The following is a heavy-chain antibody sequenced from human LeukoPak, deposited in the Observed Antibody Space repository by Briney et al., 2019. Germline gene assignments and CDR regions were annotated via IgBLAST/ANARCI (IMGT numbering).Heavy chain of an antibody. J-gene: IGHJ4*02. D-gene: IGHD5-12*01. CDR3: ARVKRVATIPTYDY. CDR1: GFTFSSYC. V-gene: IGHV3-21*01. Sequence: VGSLRLSCAASGFTFSSYCMNWVRQAPGKGLEWVSSISSSSSYIYYADSVKGRFTISRDNAKNSLYLQMNSLRAEDTAVYYCARVKRVATIPTYDYWGQGTLVTVSS. CDR2: ISSSSSYI.